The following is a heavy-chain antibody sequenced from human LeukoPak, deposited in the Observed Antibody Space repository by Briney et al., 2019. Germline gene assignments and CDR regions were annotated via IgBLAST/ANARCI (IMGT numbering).Heavy chain of an antibody. V-gene: IGHV3-23*01. Sequence: GGSLRLSCATSGLTFRTYAMSGVRQAPGKGLEWVSTTGLESVHTLCADSVQGRFTVSRDNSRNILDLQMDNLTVDDTAIYYCVRGDDIGKHPTRAYYFDIWGQGTLVSVSS. CDR1: GLTFRTYA. J-gene: IGHJ4*02. CDR2: TGLESVHT. D-gene: IGHD3-10*01. CDR3: VRGDDIGKHPTRAYYFDI.